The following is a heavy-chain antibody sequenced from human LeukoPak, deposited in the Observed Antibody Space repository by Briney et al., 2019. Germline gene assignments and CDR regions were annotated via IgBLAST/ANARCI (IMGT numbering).Heavy chain of an antibody. J-gene: IGHJ4*02. CDR2: INPNSGGT. CDR1: GYTFTGYY. CDR3: ARDHCSSTSCLVMDY. D-gene: IGHD2-2*01. V-gene: IGHV1-2*04. Sequence: GASVKVSCKASGYTFTGYYMYWVRQAPGQGLEWMGWINPNSGGTNYAQKFQGWVTMTRDTSISTAYMELSRLRSDDTAVYYCARDHCSSTSCLVMDYWGQGTLVTVSS.